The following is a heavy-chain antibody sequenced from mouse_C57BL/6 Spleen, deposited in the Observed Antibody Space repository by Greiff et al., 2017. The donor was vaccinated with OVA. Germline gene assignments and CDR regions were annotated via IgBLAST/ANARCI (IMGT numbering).Heavy chain of an antibody. Sequence: EVKVEESGTVLARPGASVKMSCKTSGYTFTSYWMHWVKQRPGQGLEWIGAIYPGNSDTSYNQKFKGKAKLTAVTSASTAYMELSSLTNEDSAVYYCTRSDHYYGSSYGFDYWGQGTTLTVSS. J-gene: IGHJ2*01. CDR3: TRSDHYYGSSYGFDY. D-gene: IGHD1-1*01. V-gene: IGHV1-5*01. CDR2: IYPGNSDT. CDR1: GYTFTSYW.